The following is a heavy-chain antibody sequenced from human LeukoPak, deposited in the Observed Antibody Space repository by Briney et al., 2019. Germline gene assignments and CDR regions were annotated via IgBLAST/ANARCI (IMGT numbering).Heavy chain of an antibody. Sequence: GASVKVSCKAPGYTFTSYGISWVRQAPGQGLEWMGWISAYNGNTNYAQKLQGRVTMTTDTSTSTAYMELRSLRSDDTAVYYCARVDMLYSGSYSVDYWGQGTLVTVSS. D-gene: IGHD1-26*01. CDR3: ARVDMLYSGSYSVDY. CDR2: ISAYNGNT. J-gene: IGHJ4*02. V-gene: IGHV1-18*01. CDR1: GYTFTSYG.